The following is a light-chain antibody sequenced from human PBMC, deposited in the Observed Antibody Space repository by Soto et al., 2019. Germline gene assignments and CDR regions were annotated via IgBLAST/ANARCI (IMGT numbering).Light chain of an antibody. J-gene: IGLJ1*01. Sequence: QSVLTQPPSASGTPGQRVTISCSGSSSNIGSNYVYWYQQLPGTAPKLLIYRNNQRPSGVPDRFSGSKSGTSASLAISGLRSVDEADYYCVAWEDSLSVHYVFGTGTKVTVL. CDR3: VAWEDSLSVHYV. V-gene: IGLV1-47*01. CDR2: RNN. CDR1: SSNIGSNY.